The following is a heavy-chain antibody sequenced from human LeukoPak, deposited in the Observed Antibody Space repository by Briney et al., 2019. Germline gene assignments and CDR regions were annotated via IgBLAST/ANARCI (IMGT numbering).Heavy chain of an antibody. Sequence: SETLSLTCTVSGGSISSYYWSWIRQPPGKGLEWIGYIYHSGSTYYNPSLKSRVTISVDRSKNQFSLKLSSVTAADTAVYYCARTLNDYSSYIGTFDYWGQGTLVTVSS. D-gene: IGHD4-11*01. V-gene: IGHV4-59*12. CDR1: GGSISSYY. CDR3: ARTLNDYSSYIGTFDY. J-gene: IGHJ4*02. CDR2: IYHSGST.